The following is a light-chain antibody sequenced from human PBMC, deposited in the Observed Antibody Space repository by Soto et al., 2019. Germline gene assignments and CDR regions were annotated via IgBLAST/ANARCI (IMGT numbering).Light chain of an antibody. Sequence: QSALTQPASVSGSPGQSITISCTGTSSDVGGYNYVSWYQQHPGKAPKLMIYEVSNLPSGVSNRFSGSKSGNTASLTISGLQAEDEADYYCSSYTSSSTLEFGGGTKVTVL. CDR1: SSDVGGYNY. J-gene: IGLJ2*01. CDR3: SSYTSSSTLE. V-gene: IGLV2-14*01. CDR2: EVS.